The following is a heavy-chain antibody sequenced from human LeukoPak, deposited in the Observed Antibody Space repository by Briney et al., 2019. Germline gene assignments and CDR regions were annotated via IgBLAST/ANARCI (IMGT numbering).Heavy chain of an antibody. CDR2: INPNSGGT. CDR3: ARWDGNYRPPPYYYYYMDV. J-gene: IGHJ6*03. Sequence: GASVKVSCKASGYTFTGYYMHWVRQAPGQGLEWMGRINPNSGGTNYAQKFQGRVTMTRDTSISTAYMELSRLRSDDTAVYYCARWDGNYRPPPYYYYYMDVWGKGTTVTVSS. CDR1: GYTFTGYY. D-gene: IGHD4-11*01. V-gene: IGHV1-2*06.